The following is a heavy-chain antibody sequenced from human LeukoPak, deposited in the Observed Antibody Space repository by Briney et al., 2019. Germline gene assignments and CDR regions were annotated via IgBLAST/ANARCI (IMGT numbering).Heavy chain of an antibody. D-gene: IGHD3-22*01. CDR3: ARGASSAYYYGLDS. CDR2: IWFDGSNK. V-gene: IGHV3-33*01. Sequence: PGGSLRLSCAASGFTFSSYGMHWVRQAPGKGLEWLAVIWFDGSNKYYADSVKGRFTISRDNSKNTLSLQMNSLRAEDAAVYYCARGASSAYYYGLDSWGQGTLVTVSS. CDR1: GFTFSSYG. J-gene: IGHJ4*02.